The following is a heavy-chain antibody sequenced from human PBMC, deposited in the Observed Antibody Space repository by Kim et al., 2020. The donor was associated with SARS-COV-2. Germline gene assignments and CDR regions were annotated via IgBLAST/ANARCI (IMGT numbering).Heavy chain of an antibody. D-gene: IGHD1-26*01. V-gene: IGHV3-23*03. CDR3: AKDRRPMGATRAGFDY. Sequence: GGSLRLSCAASGFTFSSYAMSWVRQAPGKGLEWVSVIYSGGSSTYYADSVKGRFTISRDNSKNTLYLQMNSLRAEDTAVYYCAKDRRPMGATRAGFDYWGQGTLVTVSS. CDR1: GFTFSSYA. CDR2: IYSGGSST. J-gene: IGHJ4*02.